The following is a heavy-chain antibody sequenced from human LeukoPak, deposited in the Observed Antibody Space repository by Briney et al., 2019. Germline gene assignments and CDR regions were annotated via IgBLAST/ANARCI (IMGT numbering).Heavy chain of an antibody. CDR2: ISRNSNNI. D-gene: IGHD1-14*01. CDR3: TTPESFDY. CDR1: GFTLNMYT. J-gene: IGHJ4*02. V-gene: IGHV3-48*04. Sequence: GGSLRLSCAACGFTLNMYTMNWVRQAPGKGLEWLSYISRNSNNIHYADSVKGRFTISRDNAKNSLYLQMNSLRAEDTAIYYCTTPESFDYWGQGTLVTVSS.